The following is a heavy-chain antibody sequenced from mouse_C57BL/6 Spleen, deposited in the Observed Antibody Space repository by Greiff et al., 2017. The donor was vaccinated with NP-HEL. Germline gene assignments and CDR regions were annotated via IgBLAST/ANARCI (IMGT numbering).Heavy chain of an antibody. CDR2: ISSGGDYI. J-gene: IGHJ4*01. CDR1: GFTFSSYA. Sequence: EVKLVESGEGLVKPGGSLKLSCAASGFTFSSYAMSWVRQTPEKRLEWVAYISSGGDYIYYADTVKGRFTISRDNARNTLYLQMSSLKSEDTAMYYCTREELRSTMVPYYYAMDYWGQGTSVTVSS. D-gene: IGHD2-1*01. V-gene: IGHV5-9-1*02. CDR3: TREELRSTMVPYYYAMDY.